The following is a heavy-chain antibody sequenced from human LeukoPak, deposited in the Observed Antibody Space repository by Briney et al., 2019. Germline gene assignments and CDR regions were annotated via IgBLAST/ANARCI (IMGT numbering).Heavy chain of an antibody. J-gene: IGHJ3*02. D-gene: IGHD3-22*01. V-gene: IGHV4-38-2*02. CDR3: ARVPYYYDSSGYPHAFDI. CDR2: IYHSGST. Sequence: SETLSLTCTVSGYSISSGYYWGWIRQPPGKGLEWIGSIYHSGSTYYNPSLKSRVTISVDTSKNQFSLKLSSVTAADTAVYYCARVPYYYDSSGYPHAFDIWGQGTMVTVSS. CDR1: GYSISSGYY.